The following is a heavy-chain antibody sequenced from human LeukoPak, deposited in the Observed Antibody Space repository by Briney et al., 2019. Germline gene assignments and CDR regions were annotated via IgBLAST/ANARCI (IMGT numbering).Heavy chain of an antibody. CDR2: ITSSGTTI. V-gene: IGHV3-11*01. Sequence: GGSLRLSCVASGFTFSDYYMTWIRQAPGKGLECVSYITSSGTTIYYADSVKGRFTISRDNAKNSLYLQMNSLRAEDTAVYYCARVEGNYYYYYGMDVWGQGTTVIVSS. CDR1: GFTFSDYY. J-gene: IGHJ6*02. CDR3: ARVEGNYYYYYGMDV.